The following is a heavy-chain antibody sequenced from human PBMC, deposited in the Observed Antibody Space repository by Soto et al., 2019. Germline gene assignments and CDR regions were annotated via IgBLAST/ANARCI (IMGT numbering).Heavy chain of an antibody. J-gene: IGHJ3*02. V-gene: IGHV1-18*01. D-gene: IGHD3-10*01. CDR3: ARAGVYGSGDDAFDI. Sequence: VASVKVSCKASGYTFTSYGISWVRQAPGQGLEWMGWISAYNGNTNYAQKLQGRVTMTTDTSTSTAYMELRSLRSDDTAVYYCARAGVYGSGDDAFDIWGPGTMGTVSS. CDR2: ISAYNGNT. CDR1: GYTFTSYG.